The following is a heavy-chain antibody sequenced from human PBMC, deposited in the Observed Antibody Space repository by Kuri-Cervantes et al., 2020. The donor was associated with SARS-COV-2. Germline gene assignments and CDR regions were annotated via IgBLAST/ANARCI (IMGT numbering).Heavy chain of an antibody. CDR1: GYTFTSYG. D-gene: IGHD6-19*01. V-gene: IGHV1-18*01. CDR2: ISTYSGNT. CDR3: AKNWGASGWYPFDC. J-gene: IGHJ4*02. Sequence: ASVKVSCKASGYTFTSYGISWVRQAPGQGLEWMGWISTYSGNTNYAQRLQGRVTMTTDTSTSTAYMELRSLRSDDTAVFYCAKNWGASGWYPFDCWGQGTLVTDSS.